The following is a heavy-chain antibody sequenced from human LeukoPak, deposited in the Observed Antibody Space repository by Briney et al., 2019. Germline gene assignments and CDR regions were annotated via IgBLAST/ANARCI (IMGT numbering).Heavy chain of an antibody. CDR2: INGDGSTT. CDR3: AEAASVRGVSY. Sequence: HAGGSLRLSCAASGFTFSTYWMHWVRQAPGKGPLWVSHINGDGSTTNYADSVKGRFTISRDSAKNTLYLQMNSLRAEDTAVYYCAEAASVRGVSYWGQGTLVTVSS. V-gene: IGHV3-74*01. D-gene: IGHD3-10*01. CDR1: GFTFSTYW. J-gene: IGHJ4*02.